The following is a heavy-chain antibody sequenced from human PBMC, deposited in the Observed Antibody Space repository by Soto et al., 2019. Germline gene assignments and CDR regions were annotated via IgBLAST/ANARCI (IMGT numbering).Heavy chain of an antibody. CDR1: GYTFTSYY. J-gene: IGHJ5*02. Sequence: ASVKVSCKASGYTFTSYYMHWVRQAPGQGLEWMGWMNPNSGNTGYAQKFQGRVTMTRNTSISTAYMELSSLRSEDTAVYYCAREKNGYGLWPWGQGTLVTVSS. CDR2: MNPNSGNT. D-gene: IGHD5-18*01. V-gene: IGHV1-8*02. CDR3: AREKNGYGLWP.